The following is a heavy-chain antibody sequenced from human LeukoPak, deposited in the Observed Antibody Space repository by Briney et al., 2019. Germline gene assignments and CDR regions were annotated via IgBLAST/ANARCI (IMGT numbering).Heavy chain of an antibody. CDR3: AKWSTYCGGDCYENYFDY. CDR1: GVTFSSDA. Sequence: GGSLRLSCAASGVTFSSDAMSWVRQAPGKGLEWVSVISGSGASTYYADSVKGRFTISRDNSKNTLYLQMNSLRVEDTAVYYCAKWSTYCGGDCYENYFDYWGQGTLVTVSS. V-gene: IGHV3-23*01. D-gene: IGHD2-21*02. J-gene: IGHJ4*02. CDR2: ISGSGAST.